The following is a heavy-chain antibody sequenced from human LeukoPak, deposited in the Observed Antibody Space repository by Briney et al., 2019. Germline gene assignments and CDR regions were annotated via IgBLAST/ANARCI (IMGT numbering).Heavy chain of an antibody. CDR2: ISAYNGNT. V-gene: IGHV1-18*01. Sequence: ASVKVSCKASGYTFTSYGISWVRQAPGQGLEWMGWISAYNGNTNYAQKLQGRVTMTTDTSTSTAYMELRSLRSDDTAVYYCARDQGGLFTITKSTFDYWGQGTLVTVSS. CDR1: GYTFTSYG. CDR3: ARDQGGLFTITKSTFDY. D-gene: IGHD5-12*01. J-gene: IGHJ4*02.